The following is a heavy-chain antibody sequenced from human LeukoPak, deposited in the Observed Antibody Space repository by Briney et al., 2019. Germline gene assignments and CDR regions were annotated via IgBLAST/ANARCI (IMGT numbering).Heavy chain of an antibody. V-gene: IGHV3-74*03. CDR3: APQQAYSPYNWFDL. CDR2: IHPDGSIT. D-gene: IGHD5-12*01. CDR1: RFTISKYW. Sequence: GGSLRLSCVGSRFTISKYWMHWVRQASGTGLVWVSRIHPDGSITTYADSVKGRFTISRDNAENTLYLQMNSLRAEDTGVYYCAPQQAYSPYNWFDLWGQGTLVTVSS. J-gene: IGHJ5*02.